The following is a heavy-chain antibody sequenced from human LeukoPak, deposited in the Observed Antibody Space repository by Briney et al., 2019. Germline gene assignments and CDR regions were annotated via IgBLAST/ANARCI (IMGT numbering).Heavy chain of an antibody. J-gene: IGHJ1*01. CDR2: INPNSGGT. Sequence: GASVKVSCKASGYTFTGYYMHWVRQAPGQGLEWMGWINPNSGGTNYAQKFQGRVTMTRDTSISTAYMELSRLRSDDTAVYYCARGGRTTVTTARFQHWGQGTLVTVSS. D-gene: IGHD4-17*01. CDR1: GYTFTGYY. V-gene: IGHV1-2*02. CDR3: ARGGRTTVTTARFQH.